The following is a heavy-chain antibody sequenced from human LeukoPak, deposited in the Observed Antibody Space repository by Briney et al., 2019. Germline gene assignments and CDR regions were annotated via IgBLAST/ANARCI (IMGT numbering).Heavy chain of an antibody. J-gene: IGHJ3*02. CDR3: ARERDEYMRITGPAAFDI. D-gene: IGHD1-14*01. CDR1: GYTFTGYY. Sequence: ASVKVSCKASGYTFTGYYLHWVRQAPGQGPEWMGWIDPNSGGTNYAQKSQARVTMTRDTSITTFYMELSGLTSDDTAVFYCARERDEYMRITGPAAFDIWGQGTVVTVSS. V-gene: IGHV1-2*02. CDR2: IDPNSGGT.